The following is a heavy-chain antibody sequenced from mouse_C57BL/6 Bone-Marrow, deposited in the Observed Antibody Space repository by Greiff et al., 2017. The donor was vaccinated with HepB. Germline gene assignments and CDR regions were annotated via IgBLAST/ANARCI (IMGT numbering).Heavy chain of an antibody. D-gene: IGHD1-1*01. V-gene: IGHV1-81*01. Sequence: QVQLKQSGAELARPGASVKLSCKASGYTFTSYGIRWVKQRTGQGLEWIGEIYPRSGNTYYNEKFQGKATLTADKSSSTAYMELRSLTVEDSAVYFSASRYYYGSSYYYAMDYWGQGTSVTVSS. CDR2: IYPRSGNT. CDR3: ASRYYYGSSYYYAMDY. J-gene: IGHJ4*01. CDR1: GYTFTSYG.